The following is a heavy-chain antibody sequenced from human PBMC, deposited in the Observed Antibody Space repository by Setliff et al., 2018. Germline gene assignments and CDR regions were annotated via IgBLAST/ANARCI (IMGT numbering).Heavy chain of an antibody. V-gene: IGHV3-7*01. CDR3: ARDQSVPPSYYNFWSGSSYYYYYMDV. CDR2: IERDGSEK. Sequence: PGGSLRLSCAASGFRFNIYWMTWVRQAPGKGLEWVANIERDGSEKSYVDSVKGRFTISRDNAKSSLYLQMNSLRAEDTAVYYCARDQSVPPSYYNFWSGSSYYYYYMDVWGKGTTVTVS. D-gene: IGHD3-3*01. J-gene: IGHJ6*03. CDR1: GFRFNIYW.